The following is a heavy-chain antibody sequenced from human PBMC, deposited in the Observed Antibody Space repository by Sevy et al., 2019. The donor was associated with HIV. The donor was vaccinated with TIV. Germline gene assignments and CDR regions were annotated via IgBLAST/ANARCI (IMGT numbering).Heavy chain of an antibody. CDR2: ISAYNGNT. V-gene: IGHV1-18*01. J-gene: IGHJ5*02. D-gene: IGHD3-10*01. CDR1: GYTLTSYG. CDR3: ARDVGSGSYYPHNWFDP. Sequence: ASVKVSCKASGYTLTSYGISWVRQAPGQGLEWMGWISAYNGNTNYAQKLQGRVTMTTDTSTSTAYMELRSLRSDDTAVYYCARDVGSGSYYPHNWFDPWGQGTLVTVSS.